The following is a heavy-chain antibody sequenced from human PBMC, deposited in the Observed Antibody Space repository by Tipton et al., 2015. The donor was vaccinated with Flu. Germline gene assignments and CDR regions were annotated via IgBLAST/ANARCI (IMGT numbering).Heavy chain of an antibody. D-gene: IGHD3-9*01. Sequence: TLSLTCTVFGGSIGSSTYYWGWIRQPPGKGLEWIGSLYDSGITYYNPSLKSRVTISLDTSKNQFSLKLISVTAADTAVYYCARDRYDILTGSFSWFDPWGQGTLVTVSS. V-gene: IGHV4-39*07. J-gene: IGHJ5*02. CDR3: ARDRYDILTGSFSWFDP. CDR2: LYDSGIT. CDR1: GGSIGSSTYY.